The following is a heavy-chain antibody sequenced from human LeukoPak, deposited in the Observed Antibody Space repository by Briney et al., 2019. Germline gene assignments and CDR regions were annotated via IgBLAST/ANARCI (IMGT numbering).Heavy chain of an antibody. CDR3: AKDHGRSDQPGDWFDP. J-gene: IGHJ5*02. CDR1: GFTFGPYT. CDR2: ISSSSDTI. V-gene: IGHV3-48*04. Sequence: AGGSLRLSCAASGFTFGPYTMNWVRQAPGKGLEWVSYISSSSDTIYYADSVKGRFTISRDNAKNSLYLQMNSLRAEDTAVYYCAKDHGRSDQPGDWFDPWGQGTLVTVSS. D-gene: IGHD1-14*01.